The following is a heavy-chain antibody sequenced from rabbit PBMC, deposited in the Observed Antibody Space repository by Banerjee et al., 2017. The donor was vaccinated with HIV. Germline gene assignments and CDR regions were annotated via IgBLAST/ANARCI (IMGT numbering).Heavy chain of an antibody. D-gene: IGHD8-1*01. V-gene: IGHV1S40*01. J-gene: IGHJ4*01. Sequence: QSLEESGRDLVKPGASLTLTCTASGFDFSSSYDMCWVRQAPGKGLEWIAGFPTGSSGTTWYATWAKGRFTISKTSSTTVTLQMTSLTAADTATYFCARDPGYTYYFNLWGQGTLVTVS. CDR2: FPTGSSGTT. CDR3: ARDPGYTYYFNL. CDR1: GFDFSSSYD.